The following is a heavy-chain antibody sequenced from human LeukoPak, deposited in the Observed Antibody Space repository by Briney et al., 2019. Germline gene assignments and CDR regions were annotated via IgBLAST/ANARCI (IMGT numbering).Heavy chain of an antibody. J-gene: IGHJ4*02. Sequence: GGSLRLSCAASGFTFSSYSMNWVRQAPGKGLEWVSSISSSSNYIYYADSVKGRFIISRDNAENSLYLQMNSLRAEDTAVYYCARVPGDYWGQGTLVTVSS. CDR1: GFTFSSYS. D-gene: IGHD3-10*01. CDR2: ISSSSNYI. CDR3: ARVPGDY. V-gene: IGHV3-21*01.